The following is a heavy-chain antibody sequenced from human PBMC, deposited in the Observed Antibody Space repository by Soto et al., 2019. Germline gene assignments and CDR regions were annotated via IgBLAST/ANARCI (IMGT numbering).Heavy chain of an antibody. CDR1: GGTFSSYA. CDR3: ASSQGSSTSLEIYYYYYYGMDV. CDR2: IIPIPGTA. Sequence: QVQLVQSGAEVKKPGSSVKVSCTASGGTFSSYAISWVRQAPGQGLEWMGGIIPIPGTANYAQKFLGRDTITADESTSPVYMVLTSLRSEVTAVYYCASSQGSSTSLEIYYYYYYGMDVWGQGTTVTVSS. V-gene: IGHV1-69*01. J-gene: IGHJ6*02. D-gene: IGHD2-2*01.